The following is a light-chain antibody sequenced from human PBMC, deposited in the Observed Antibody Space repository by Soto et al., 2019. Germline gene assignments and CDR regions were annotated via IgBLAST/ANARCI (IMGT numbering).Light chain of an antibody. Sequence: DIQMTQSPFSLSASVGDRVTITCRASEFIDTVLNWYQHKPGKAPNLLVYGASTLHSGVPSKFSGSGSGTDFTLTISNLQPEDFATYFCQQSFRTPETFGQGTTVDIK. CDR1: EFIDTV. V-gene: IGKV1-39*01. CDR2: GAS. J-gene: IGKJ1*01. CDR3: QQSFRTPET.